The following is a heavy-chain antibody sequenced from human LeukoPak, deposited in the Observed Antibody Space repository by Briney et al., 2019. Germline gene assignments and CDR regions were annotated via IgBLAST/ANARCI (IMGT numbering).Heavy chain of an antibody. CDR1: GYTFTSYG. Sequence: ASVKVSCKASGYTFTSYGISWVRQAPGQGLEWMGWISAYNGNTNYAQKLQGRVTMTTDTSTSTAYMELRSLRSDDTAVYYCARDLSRVGLQYLYYYYYGMGVWGQGTTVTVSS. CDR3: ARDLSRVGLQYLYYYYYGMGV. J-gene: IGHJ6*02. V-gene: IGHV1-18*01. D-gene: IGHD4-11*01. CDR2: ISAYNGNT.